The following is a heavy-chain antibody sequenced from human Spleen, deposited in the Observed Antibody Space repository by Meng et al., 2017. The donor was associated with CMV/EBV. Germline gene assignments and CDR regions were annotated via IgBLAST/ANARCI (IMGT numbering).Heavy chain of an antibody. CDR3: AREADGLG. D-gene: IGHD3-16*01. CDR1: GLTFSSYA. CDR2: SSRSSSYI. Sequence: ELGVGLVKPGGSLIFCLSASGLTFSSYAMSWVRQAPGKGMEWVSYSSRSSSYIYYADSVKGRFPISKDNAKNSLYLQMNSLRAEDTAVYYCAREADGLGWGQGTLVTVSS. V-gene: IGHV3-21*01. J-gene: IGHJ4*02.